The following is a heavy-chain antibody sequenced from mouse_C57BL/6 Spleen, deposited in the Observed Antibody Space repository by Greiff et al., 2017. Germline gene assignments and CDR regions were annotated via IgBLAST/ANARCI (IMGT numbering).Heavy chain of an antibody. D-gene: IGHD1-1*01. V-gene: IGHV1-50*01. CDR1: GYTFTSYW. CDR3: ARYGYGSEGDFDY. Sequence: VQLQQPGAELVKPGASVKLSCKASGYTFTSYWMQWVKQRPGQGLEWIGEIDPSDSYTNYNQKFKGKATLTVDTSSSTAYMQLSSLTSEDSAVYYCARYGYGSEGDFDYWGQGTTLTVSS. CDR2: IDPSDSYT. J-gene: IGHJ2*01.